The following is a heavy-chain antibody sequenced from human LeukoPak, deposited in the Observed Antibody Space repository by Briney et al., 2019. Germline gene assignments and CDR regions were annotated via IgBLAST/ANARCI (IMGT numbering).Heavy chain of an antibody. J-gene: IGHJ6*03. CDR3: ARDGMVTAGHYYYMDV. Sequence: PGGSLRLSCAASGFTFSSYWMSWVRQAPGKGLEWVANIKKDGSEKYYVDSVKGRFTISRDNAKTSLYLQMISLRAEDTAVYYCARDGMVTAGHYYYMDVWGKGTTVTVSS. CDR2: IKKDGSEK. D-gene: IGHD2-21*02. CDR1: GFTFSSYW. V-gene: IGHV3-7*01.